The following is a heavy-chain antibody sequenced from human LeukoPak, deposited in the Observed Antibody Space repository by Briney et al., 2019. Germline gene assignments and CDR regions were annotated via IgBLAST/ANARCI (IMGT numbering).Heavy chain of an antibody. CDR3: ARDALKYDSSGYYWFDP. Sequence: SVKVSCKASGGTFSSYAISWVRQAPGQGLEWMGGIIPIFGTANYAQKFQGRVTITADKSTSTAYMELSSPRSEDTAVYYCARDALKYDSSGYYWFDPWGQGTLVTVSS. CDR2: IIPIFGTA. D-gene: IGHD3-22*01. J-gene: IGHJ5*02. V-gene: IGHV1-69*06. CDR1: GGTFSSYA.